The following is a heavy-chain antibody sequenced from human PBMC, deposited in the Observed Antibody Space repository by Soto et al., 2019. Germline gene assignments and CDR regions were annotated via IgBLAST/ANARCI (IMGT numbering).Heavy chain of an antibody. CDR3: ARVMCGDCSTYYYYSMDV. CDR2: IGTTSSYI. Sequence: EVQLVESGGGLVKPGGSLRLSCAASGFTFGTYTMNWVRQAPGKGLEWVSAIGTTSSYIYYADSVRGRFTISRDNARDSRYLQMSSLRAEYTAVYYCARVMCGDCSTYYYYSMDVWGQGTPGTVSS. V-gene: IGHV3-21*01. J-gene: IGHJ6*02. CDR1: GFTFGTYT. D-gene: IGHD2-21*02.